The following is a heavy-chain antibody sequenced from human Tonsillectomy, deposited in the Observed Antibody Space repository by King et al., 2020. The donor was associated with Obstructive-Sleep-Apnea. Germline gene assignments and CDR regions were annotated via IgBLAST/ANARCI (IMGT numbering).Heavy chain of an antibody. CDR2: IYYSGST. CDR3: ARAVYCSSTSTTCFDY. J-gene: IGHJ4*02. CDR1: GGSISSSSYY. D-gene: IGHD2-2*01. Sequence: QLQLQESGPGLVKPSETLSLTCTVSGGSISSSSYYWGWIRQPPGKGLEWIGSIYYSGSTYYNPSLKSRVTISVDTSKNQFSLKLSSVTAADTAVYYCARAVYCSSTSTTCFDYWGQGTLVTVSS. V-gene: IGHV4-39*07.